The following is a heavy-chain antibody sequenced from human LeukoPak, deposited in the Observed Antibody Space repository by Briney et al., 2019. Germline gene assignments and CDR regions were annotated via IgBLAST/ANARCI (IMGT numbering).Heavy chain of an antibody. CDR3: ARDDYYYDSSGYYI. V-gene: IGHV4-38-2*02. J-gene: IGHJ4*02. CDR2: IYHSGST. CDR1: GYSISSGYY. Sequence: SETLSLTCTVSGYSISSGYYWGWIRQPPGKGLEWIGSIYHSGSTYYNPSLKSRVTISVDTSKNQFSLKLSSVTAADTAVYYCARDDYYYDSSGYYIWGQGTLVTVSS. D-gene: IGHD3-22*01.